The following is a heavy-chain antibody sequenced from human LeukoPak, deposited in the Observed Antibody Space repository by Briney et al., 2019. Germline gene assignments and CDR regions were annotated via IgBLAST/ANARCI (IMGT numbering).Heavy chain of an antibody. CDR2: IASGSTYI. CDR3: ARDLFYAHDY. V-gene: IGHV3-21*05. J-gene: IGHJ4*02. Sequence: PGGSLRLSCAASGFIFSSHGMHWVRQAPGKGLEWVSYIASGSTYIYYADSVKGRFTISRDNAKNSLYLQMNSLRAEDTAVYYCARDLFYAHDYWGQGTQVTVSS. D-gene: IGHD2/OR15-2a*01. CDR1: GFIFSSHG.